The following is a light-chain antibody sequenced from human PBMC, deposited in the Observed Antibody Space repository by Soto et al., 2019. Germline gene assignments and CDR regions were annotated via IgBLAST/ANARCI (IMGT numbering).Light chain of an antibody. CDR1: SSDVGGYNY. CDR3: SSYAGSTNFVV. Sequence: QSVLTQPPSASGSPGQSVTISCTGTSSDVGGYNYVSWYQQHPGKAPKLMIYEVSKRPSGLPARFSGSKSGNTASLTVSGLQAEDEADYYCSSYAGSTNFVVFGGGTKVTVL. J-gene: IGLJ2*01. CDR2: EVS. V-gene: IGLV2-8*01.